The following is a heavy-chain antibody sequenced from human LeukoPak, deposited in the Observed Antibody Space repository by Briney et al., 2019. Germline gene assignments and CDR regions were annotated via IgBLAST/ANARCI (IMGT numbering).Heavy chain of an antibody. Sequence: SETLSLTCTVSGGSMSINNYYWAWIRQPPGKGLEWLGSIYYTGTTYYNPSLNNRVTISVDTSKNQFSLRLSSVTAADTAVYYCARYCSGGSCYEVGRSLDAFDIWGQGTMVTVSS. CDR1: GGSMSINNYY. CDR3: ARYCSGGSCYEVGRSLDAFDI. V-gene: IGHV4-39*07. CDR2: IYYTGTT. J-gene: IGHJ3*02. D-gene: IGHD2-15*01.